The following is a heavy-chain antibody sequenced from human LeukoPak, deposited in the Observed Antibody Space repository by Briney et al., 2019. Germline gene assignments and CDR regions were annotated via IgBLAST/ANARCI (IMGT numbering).Heavy chain of an antibody. CDR2: IYYSGST. V-gene: IGHV4-31*03. CDR3: ARGSLMITFGGVTNAFDY. J-gene: IGHJ4*02. Sequence: SETLSLTCTVSGGSISSGGYYWSWIRQHPGKGLEWIGYIYYSGSTYYNPSLKSRVTISVDTSKNQFSLKLSSVTAADTAVYYCARGSLMITFGGVTNAFDYWGQGTLVTVSS. CDR1: GGSISSGGYY. D-gene: IGHD3-16*01.